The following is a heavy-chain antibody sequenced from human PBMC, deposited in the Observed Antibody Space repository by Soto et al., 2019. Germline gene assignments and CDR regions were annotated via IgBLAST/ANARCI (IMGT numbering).Heavy chain of an antibody. CDR1: GGSIGSSSYH. Sequence: LPATTPLPSNVSGGSIGSSSYHRGLIRKPPGKGLEWVGSIYYSGSTYDNPSLKSRVTISVDTSKNQFSLKLSSVTAADTAVYYCARRGYDFWSGRYYFDYWGQGSLVTVTS. D-gene: IGHD3-3*01. V-gene: IGHV4-39*01. CDR3: ARRGYDFWSGRYYFDY. J-gene: IGHJ4*02. CDR2: IYYSGST.